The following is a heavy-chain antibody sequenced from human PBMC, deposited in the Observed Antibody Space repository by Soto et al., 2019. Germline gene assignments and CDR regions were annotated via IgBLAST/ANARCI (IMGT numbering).Heavy chain of an antibody. Sequence: SETLSLTCAVYGGSFSGYYWIWIRQPPGKGLEWIGEINHSGSTNYNPSLKSRVTISVDTSKNQFSLKLSSVTAADTAVYYCARLYDFWSGYSLADSSPYYYYGMDVWGQGTTVTVSS. CDR1: GGSFSGYY. J-gene: IGHJ6*02. CDR2: INHSGST. CDR3: ARLYDFWSGYSLADSSPYYYYGMDV. V-gene: IGHV4-34*01. D-gene: IGHD3-3*01.